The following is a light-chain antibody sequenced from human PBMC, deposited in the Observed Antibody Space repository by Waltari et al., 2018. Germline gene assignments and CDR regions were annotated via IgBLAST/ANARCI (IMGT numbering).Light chain of an antibody. V-gene: IGKV3-20*01. J-gene: IGKJ2*01. CDR3: QQYGSSPYT. CDR2: GAS. CDR1: QSVSSGY. Sequence: EIGLTQSPGTLSLSPGDRATLSCRASQSVSSGYLAWYQQKPGQAPRLLIYGASSRATGIPDRFSGSGSGTDFTLTISRLEPEDFAVYYCQQYGSSPYTFGQGTKLEIK.